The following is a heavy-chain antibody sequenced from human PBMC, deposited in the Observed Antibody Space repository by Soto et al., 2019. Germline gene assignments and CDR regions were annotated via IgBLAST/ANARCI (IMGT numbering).Heavy chain of an antibody. CDR1: GFSFSDYY. Sequence: QVQLVESGGVLVKPGGSLRLSCAASGFSFSDYYMTWIRQAPGKGLEWLSYISNSGSTTYYAASVKGRFTISRDKTKNSLYLQMNSLRDEDTAVYYCLREYRAGSGSIFDYCGQGTLVTVSS. V-gene: IGHV3-11*01. J-gene: IGHJ4*02. D-gene: IGHD3-22*01. CDR3: LREYRAGSGSIFDY. CDR2: ISNSGSTT.